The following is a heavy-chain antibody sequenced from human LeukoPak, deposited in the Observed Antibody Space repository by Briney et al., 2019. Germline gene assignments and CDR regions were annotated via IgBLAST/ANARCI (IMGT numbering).Heavy chain of an antibody. CDR3: ARGSRGITFGGVIVWNY. J-gene: IGHJ4*02. CDR1: GGSISSYY. D-gene: IGHD3-16*02. Sequence: SETLSLTCTVSGGSISSYYWSWIRQPPGKGLEWIGYIYYSGSTNYNPSLKSRVTISVDTSKNQFSLKLSSVTAADTAVYYCARGSRGITFGGVIVWNYWGQGTLVTVSS. V-gene: IGHV4-59*01. CDR2: IYYSGST.